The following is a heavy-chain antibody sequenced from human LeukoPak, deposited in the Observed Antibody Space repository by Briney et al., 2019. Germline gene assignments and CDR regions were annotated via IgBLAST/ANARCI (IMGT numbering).Heavy chain of an antibody. V-gene: IGHV1-2*06. CDR1: GYTFTGYY. J-gene: IGHJ4*02. D-gene: IGHD3-3*01. CDR2: INPNRGGT. Sequence: ASVKVSCKASGYTFTGYYMHWVRQAPGQGLEWMGRINPNRGGTNYAQKFQGRVTMTRDTSISTAYMEVSRLRSDDTAVYYCARDGEYYDFWSGYYSLRFDYWGQGTLVTVSS. CDR3: ARDGEYYDFWSGYYSLRFDY.